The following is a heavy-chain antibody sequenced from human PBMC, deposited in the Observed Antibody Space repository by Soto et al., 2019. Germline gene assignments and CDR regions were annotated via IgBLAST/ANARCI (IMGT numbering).Heavy chain of an antibody. D-gene: IGHD5-12*01. CDR3: ASPYTATIHNGLNS. CDR1: GFTFSRHW. J-gene: IGHJ4*02. V-gene: IGHV3-74*01. Sequence: EVQLVESGGGLVQPGGSLRLSCAASGFTFSRHWMHWVRQAPGKGLVWVSRINSDGTSTNYADSVKGRFTISRDNAKNTLYLQMNSLRGEDTAVYHCASPYTATIHNGLNSWGQRTLVTVSS. CDR2: INSDGTST.